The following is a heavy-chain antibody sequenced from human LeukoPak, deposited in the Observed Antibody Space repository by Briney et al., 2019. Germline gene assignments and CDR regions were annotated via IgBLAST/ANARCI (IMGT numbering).Heavy chain of an antibody. J-gene: IGHJ3*02. V-gene: IGHV1-8*03. CDR3: AKVMIRGTQGQTGPFDI. CDR2: MNPNSGNT. CDR1: GYTFTSYD. D-gene: IGHD3-10*01. Sequence: GASVKVSCKASGYTFTSYDINWVRQATGQGLEWMGWMNPNSGNTGYAQKFQGRVTITRNTSISTAYMELSSLRAEDTALYYCAKVMIRGTQGQTGPFDIWGQGTMVTLSS.